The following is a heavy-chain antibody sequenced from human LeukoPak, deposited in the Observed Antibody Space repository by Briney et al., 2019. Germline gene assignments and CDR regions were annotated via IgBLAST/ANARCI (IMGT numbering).Heavy chain of an antibody. Sequence: PGGSLRLSCAASGFTFSSYWMSWVRQAPGKGLELVANIKQDGSEKYYVDSVEGRFTISRDNAKNSLYLQMNSLRAEDTAVYYCARGTYSSGWGRNYYYGMDVWGQGTTVTVSS. CDR2: IKQDGSEK. D-gene: IGHD6-19*01. CDR3: ARGTYSSGWGRNYYYGMDV. CDR1: GFTFSSYW. V-gene: IGHV3-7*01. J-gene: IGHJ6*02.